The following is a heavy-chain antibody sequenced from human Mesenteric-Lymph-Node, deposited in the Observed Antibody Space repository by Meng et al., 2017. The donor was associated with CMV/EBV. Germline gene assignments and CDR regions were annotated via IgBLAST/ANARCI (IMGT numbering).Heavy chain of an antibody. CDR3: ARVALYDFWSGYYTGVDYYYYYGMDV. CDR1: GFTFSNSD. V-gene: IGHV3-19*01. Sequence: GESLKISCAASGFTFSNSDMNWVRQAPGKGLEWVSGVSWNGSRTHYADSVKGRFIISRDNSRNFLYQQMNSLRPEDMAVYYCARVALYDFWSGYYTGVDYYYYYGMDVWGQGTTVTVSS. CDR2: VSWNGSRT. D-gene: IGHD3-3*01. J-gene: IGHJ6*02.